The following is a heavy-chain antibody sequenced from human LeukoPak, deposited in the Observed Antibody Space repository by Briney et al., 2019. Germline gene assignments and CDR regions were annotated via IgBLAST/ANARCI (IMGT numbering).Heavy chain of an antibody. CDR2: IYSGGST. J-gene: IGHJ4*02. D-gene: IGHD2-15*01. Sequence: GGSLRLSCAASGFTVSSNYMSWVRQAPGKGLEWVSVIYSGGSTYYADSVKGRFTISRDNAKNTLYLQMNSLRAEDTAVYYCARDPHGGGFDYCDQGTLVTVSS. CDR1: GFTVSSNY. CDR3: ARDPHGGGFDY. V-gene: IGHV3-53*01.